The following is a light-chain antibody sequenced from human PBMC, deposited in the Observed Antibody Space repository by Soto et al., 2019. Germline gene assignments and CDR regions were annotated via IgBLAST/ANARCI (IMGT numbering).Light chain of an antibody. CDR2: GAS. V-gene: IGKV3-20*01. CDR3: QQYGSSPLT. J-gene: IGKJ4*01. CDR1: QTVSSSY. Sequence: EIVLTQSPGTLSLSPGERATLSCRASQTVSSSYLAWYQQKPGQPPRLLIFGASGRATGIPDRFSGSGSGTDFSLTISRLEPEDFAVYYCQQYGSSPLTFGGGTKVVIK.